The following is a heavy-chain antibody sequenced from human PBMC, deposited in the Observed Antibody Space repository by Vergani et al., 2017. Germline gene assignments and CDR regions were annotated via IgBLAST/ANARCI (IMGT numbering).Heavy chain of an antibody. CDR1: GGSVSSGSYY. D-gene: IGHD2-2*01. V-gene: IGHV4-61*01. J-gene: IGHJ4*02. CDR3: ARARYYCSSTSCSGGGFDY. CDR2: IYYSGST. Sequence: QVQLQESGPGLVKPSETLSLTCTVSGGSVSSGSYYWSWIRQPPGKGLEWIGYIYYSGSTNYTPALQSRGTISVDPSRNQFSLKLSSVTAADTAVYYCARARYYCSSTSCSGGGFDYWGQGTLVTVSS.